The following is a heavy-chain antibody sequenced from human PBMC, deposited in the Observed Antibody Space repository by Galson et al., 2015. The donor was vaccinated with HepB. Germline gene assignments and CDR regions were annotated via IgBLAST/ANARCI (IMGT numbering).Heavy chain of an antibody. CDR2: INSDGSST. CDR1: GFTFSSYW. CDR3: ARAGVGSGSPYYYFDY. V-gene: IGHV3-74*01. D-gene: IGHD1-26*01. Sequence: LRLSCAASGFTFSSYWMHWVRQAPGKGLVWVSRINSDGSSTSYADSVKGRFTISRDNAKNTLYLQMNSLRAEDTAVYYCARAGVGSGSPYYYFDYWGQGTLVTVSS. J-gene: IGHJ4*02.